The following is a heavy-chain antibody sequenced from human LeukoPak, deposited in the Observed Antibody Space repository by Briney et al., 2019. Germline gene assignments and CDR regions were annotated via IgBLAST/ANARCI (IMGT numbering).Heavy chain of an antibody. J-gene: IGHJ6*03. CDR2: IYHSGST. Sequence: SETLSLTCTVSGYSISSGYHWGWIRQSPGKGLEWIGSIYHSGSTHFNPSLRSRVTISTDTSKNQFSLKLSSVTAADTAVYYCARGLRDGYTLGYYMDVWGKGTTVTVSS. D-gene: IGHD5-24*01. CDR3: ARGLRDGYTLGYYMDV. CDR1: GYSISSGYH. V-gene: IGHV4-38-2*02.